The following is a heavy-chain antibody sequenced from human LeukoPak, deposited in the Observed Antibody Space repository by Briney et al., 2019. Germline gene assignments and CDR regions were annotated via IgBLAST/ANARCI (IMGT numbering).Heavy chain of an antibody. CDR1: GYIFTDYY. CDR3: ARARKSYGGNSVVDY. D-gene: IGHD4-23*01. CDR2: MNPNGGI. Sequence: ASLKVSCKASGYIFTDYYIHWVRQAPGQGLEWMGRMNPNGGIDYAQKFHGRVALTRDTSITTAYMELSSLRSDDTAVYYCARARKSYGGNSVVDYWGQGTLVTVSS. V-gene: IGHV1-2*02. J-gene: IGHJ4*02.